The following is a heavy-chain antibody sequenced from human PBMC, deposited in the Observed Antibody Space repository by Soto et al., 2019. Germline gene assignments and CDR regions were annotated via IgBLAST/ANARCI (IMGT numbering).Heavy chain of an antibody. V-gene: IGHV3-33*01. Sequence: QVQLVESGGGVVQPGKALRLSCAASGFTFSTYGMHWVRQAPGKGLEWVAMIWQDGRNDYYGDSVKGRFSVSRDNSKNTLSLQMSGLRAEDTALYYCARGRYSKSLGLYIDVWGQGTLVTVSS. CDR2: IWQDGRND. D-gene: IGHD1-26*01. CDR1: GFTFSTYG. CDR3: ARGRYSKSLGLYIDV. J-gene: IGHJ4*02.